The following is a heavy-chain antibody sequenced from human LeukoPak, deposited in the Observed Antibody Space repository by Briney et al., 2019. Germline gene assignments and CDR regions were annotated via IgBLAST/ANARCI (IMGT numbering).Heavy chain of an antibody. CDR1: GYTFTGYY. V-gene: IGHV1-2*02. Sequence: GAAVNVSCKASGYTFTGYYMHWVRQAPGQELEWMGWINPNSGGTNYAQKFQGRVTMTRDTSISTAYMELSRLTSDDTAVYYCARQKTQEDWFDPWGPGTLVTVSS. CDR3: ARQKTQEDWFDP. J-gene: IGHJ5*02. CDR2: INPNSGGT.